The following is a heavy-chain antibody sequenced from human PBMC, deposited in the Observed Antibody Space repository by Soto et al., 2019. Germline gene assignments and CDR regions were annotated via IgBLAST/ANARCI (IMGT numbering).Heavy chain of an antibody. J-gene: IGHJ5*02. CDR1: GGTFSRYA. D-gene: IGHD3-16*01. Sequence: ASVPVPCQASGGTFSRYAIRWVRQAPGEGLEWMGGIIPNFGTAKYAQKFQGRVTITAEKSTRPAYMELSSLRSDDPGGYLRSGDGVKLGGQNWFDPWGQGTLVTVSS. CDR3: SGDGVKLGGQNWFDP. V-gene: IGHV1-69*06. CDR2: IIPNFGTA.